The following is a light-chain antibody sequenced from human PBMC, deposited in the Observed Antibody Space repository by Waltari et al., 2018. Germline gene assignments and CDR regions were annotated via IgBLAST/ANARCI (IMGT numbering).Light chain of an antibody. V-gene: IGLV2-14*03. Sequence: QSALTQPASVSGSPGQSITISCTGTSSDVGDYNYVSWYQRHPGNAPKLIIFDVSNRPSWVSNRVSGSKSGDTASLTISGLQAEDEADYYCSSYTSSSTYVVFGGGTKLTVL. CDR1: SSDVGDYNY. CDR2: DVS. CDR3: SSYTSSSTYVV. J-gene: IGLJ2*01.